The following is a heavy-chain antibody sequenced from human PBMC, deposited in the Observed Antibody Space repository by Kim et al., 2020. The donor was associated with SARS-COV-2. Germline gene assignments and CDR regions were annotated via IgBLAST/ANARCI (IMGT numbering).Heavy chain of an antibody. CDR3: AKDGVNYYGSGSAASYYYAMDV. CDR1: GFTLSSCG. J-gene: IGHJ6*02. CDR2: LSLTGDDT. D-gene: IGHD3-10*01. V-gene: IGHV3-23*01. Sequence: GGSLRLSCAASGFTLSSCGMSWVRQAPGKGLEWVSTLSLTGDDTFYADSVKGRFTISRDNSKNTLYLHMNSLRAEDTATYYCAKDGVNYYGSGSAASYYYAMDVWGPGTTVTVSS.